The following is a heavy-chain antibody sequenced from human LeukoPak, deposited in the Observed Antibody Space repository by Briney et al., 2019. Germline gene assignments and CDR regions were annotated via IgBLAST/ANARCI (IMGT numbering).Heavy chain of an antibody. J-gene: IGHJ3*01. Sequence: QTGWSLRLSCAASGFTFSGYGMHWVRQAPGKGLEWVAVISYDGHNEYYADSVKGRFTISRDNSKNTLYLQMNSLRAEDTAVYYWARDSLPSGWYLGAFCVWGQGTMVTVSS. CDR3: ARDSLPSGWYLGAFCV. CDR2: ISYDGHNE. CDR1: GFTFSGYG. D-gene: IGHD6-19*01. V-gene: IGHV3-30*03.